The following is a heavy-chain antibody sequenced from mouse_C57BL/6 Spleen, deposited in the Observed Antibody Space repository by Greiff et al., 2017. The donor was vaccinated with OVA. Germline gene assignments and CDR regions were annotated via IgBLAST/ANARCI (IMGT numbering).Heavy chain of an antibody. V-gene: IGHV1-50*01. Sequence: VQLQQPGAELVKPGASVKLSCKASGYTFTSYWMQWVKQRPGQGLEWIGEIDPSDSYTNYNQKFKGKAPLTVDTSSSTAYMQLSSLTSGDSAVYYCAGYYGSSPVAYWGQGTLVTVSA. CDR2: IDPSDSYT. CDR1: GYTFTSYW. J-gene: IGHJ3*01. CDR3: AGYYGSSPVAY. D-gene: IGHD1-1*01.